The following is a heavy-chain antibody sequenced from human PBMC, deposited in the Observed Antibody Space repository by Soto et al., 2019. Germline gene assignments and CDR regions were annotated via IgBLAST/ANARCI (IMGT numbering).Heavy chain of an antibody. Sequence: QVHLVESGGGVVQPGRSLRLSCAASGFTFSVYGMHWVRQAPGKGLEWVAVVWNDGSSEYYADSVKGRFAISRDNSKNILYLQMDSLRGEDTAVYYCARDDKGAAAIGPLAFDIWGQGTVVTVSS. CDR1: GFTFSVYG. J-gene: IGHJ3*02. V-gene: IGHV3-33*01. CDR3: ARDDKGAAAIGPLAFDI. CDR2: VWNDGSSE. D-gene: IGHD6-13*01.